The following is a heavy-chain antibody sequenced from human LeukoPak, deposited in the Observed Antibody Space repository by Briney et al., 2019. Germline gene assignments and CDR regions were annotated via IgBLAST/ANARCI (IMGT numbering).Heavy chain of an antibody. V-gene: IGHV3-74*01. D-gene: IGHD3-10*01. CDR3: AREGSLEYYFDY. CDR2: INSDGSKT. J-gene: IGHJ4*02. Sequence: GGSLRLSCAASGFFFNTYWMHWVRQAPGKGLVWVSRINSDGSKTSHADPVKGRFTISRDNAKNTLYLQMNGLRAEDTAVYYCAREGSLEYYFDYWGRGTLVTVSS. CDR1: GFFFNTYW.